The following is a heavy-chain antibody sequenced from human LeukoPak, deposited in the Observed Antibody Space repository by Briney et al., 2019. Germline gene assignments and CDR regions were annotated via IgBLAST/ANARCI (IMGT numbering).Heavy chain of an antibody. CDR2: ILYDGRNE. CDR1: GFTFSTYA. Sequence: GRSLRLSCAASGFTFSTYAMHWVRQAPGKGLEWVALILYDGRNEYYAESVKGRFTISRGNSQNTVYLQMNSLRPEDTAVYYCAKRGINGDYYHYWGQGTLVTVSS. CDR3: AKRGINGDYYHY. D-gene: IGHD4-17*01. J-gene: IGHJ4*02. V-gene: IGHV3-30*18.